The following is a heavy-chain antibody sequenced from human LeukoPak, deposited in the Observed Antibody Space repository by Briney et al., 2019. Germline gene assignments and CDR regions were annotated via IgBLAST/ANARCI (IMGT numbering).Heavy chain of an antibody. J-gene: IGHJ5*02. D-gene: IGHD4-17*01. CDR2: IYYSGST. CDR1: GGSISSYX. Sequence: TCXVSGGSISSYXXSWIRQPPGXXXEXXXYIYYSGSTNYNPSLKSRVTISVDTSKNQFSLKLSSVTAADTVVYYCARALMTTVTTCWFDPWGQGTLVTVSS. CDR3: ARALMTTVTTCWFDP. V-gene: IGHV4-59*01.